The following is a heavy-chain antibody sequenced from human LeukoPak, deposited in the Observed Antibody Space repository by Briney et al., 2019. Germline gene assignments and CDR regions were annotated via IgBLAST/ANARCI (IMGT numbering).Heavy chain of an antibody. CDR2: INSDGSST. V-gene: IGHV3-74*01. CDR1: GFTFSSYW. Sequence: GGSLRLSCAASGFTFSSYWMHWVRQAPGKGLVWVSRINSDGSSTYYADSVKGRFTISRDNSKNTLYLQMNSLGAEDTAVYYCATTRSSGWYDDAFDIWGQGTMVTVSS. D-gene: IGHD6-19*01. J-gene: IGHJ3*02. CDR3: ATTRSSGWYDDAFDI.